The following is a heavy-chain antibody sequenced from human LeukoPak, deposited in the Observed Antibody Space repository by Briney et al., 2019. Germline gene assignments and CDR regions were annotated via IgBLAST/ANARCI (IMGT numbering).Heavy chain of an antibody. J-gene: IGHJ4*02. CDR1: GFTFSSYG. D-gene: IGHD3-10*01. V-gene: IGHV3-23*01. CDR2: ISGSGGST. CDR3: AKKRYYYGSAKRPAFDY. Sequence: PGGSLRLSCAASGFTFSSYGMSWVRQAPGKGLEWVSAISGSGGSTYYADSVKGRFTISRANSKNTLYLQMNSLRTEDTAVYYCAKKRYYYGSAKRPAFDYWGQGTPVTVSS.